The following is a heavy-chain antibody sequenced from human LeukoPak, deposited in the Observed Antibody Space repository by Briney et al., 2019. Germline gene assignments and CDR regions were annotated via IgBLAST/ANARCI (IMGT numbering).Heavy chain of an antibody. J-gene: IGHJ2*01. Sequence: SETLSLTCTVSGGSISSSSYYWGWIRQPPGKGLEWIGSIYYSGSAYYNPSLKSRVTISVDTSKNQFSLKLYSVTAADTAVYYCARDGPARRGRWGRERKYWYFDLWGRGTLVTVSS. CDR3: ARDGPARRGRWGRERKYWYFDL. D-gene: IGHD7-27*01. V-gene: IGHV4-39*07. CDR1: GGSISSSSYY. CDR2: IYYSGSA.